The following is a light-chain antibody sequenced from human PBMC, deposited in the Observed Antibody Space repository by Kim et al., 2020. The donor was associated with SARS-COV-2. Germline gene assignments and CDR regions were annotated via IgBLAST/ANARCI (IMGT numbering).Light chain of an antibody. CDR2: WAS. J-gene: IGKJ4*01. V-gene: IGKV4-1*01. Sequence: KNYLAWYQQKPGQPPKLVIYWASTRESGVPDRFSGSGSGTDFILTISSLQAEDVAVYYCQQYYSTPLTFGGGTKVDIK. CDR3: QQYYSTPLT. CDR1: KNY.